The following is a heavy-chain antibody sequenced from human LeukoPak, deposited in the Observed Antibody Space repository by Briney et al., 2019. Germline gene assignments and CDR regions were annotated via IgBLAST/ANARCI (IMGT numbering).Heavy chain of an antibody. J-gene: IGHJ4*02. CDR2: ISSSSYI. CDR3: ARDSSGDYLGY. V-gene: IGHV3-21*01. D-gene: IGHD4-17*01. Sequence: GGSLRLSCAASGCTFSSYSMNWVRQAPGKGLEWVSSISSSSYIYYADSVKGRFTISRDNAKNSLYLQMNSLRAEDTAVYYCARDSSGDYLGYWGQGTLVTVSS. CDR1: GCTFSSYS.